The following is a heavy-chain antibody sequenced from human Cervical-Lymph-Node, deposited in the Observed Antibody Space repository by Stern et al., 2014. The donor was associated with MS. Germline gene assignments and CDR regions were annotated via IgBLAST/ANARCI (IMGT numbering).Heavy chain of an antibody. CDR3: ARDQRGITIFGVVTDYYYLGMDV. CDR2: INPNTGCT. D-gene: IGHD3-3*01. CDR1: GYIFTGYY. V-gene: IGHV1-2*02. J-gene: IGHJ6*02. Sequence: MQLVESGAEVKKPGASVKVSCKTSGYIFTGYYIHWVRQAPGQGLEWMAWINPNTGCTKYAQKCQGRVTMSRDTSISTAYVELSSLTSDDTAVYYCARDQRGITIFGVVTDYYYLGMDVWGQGTTVTVSS.